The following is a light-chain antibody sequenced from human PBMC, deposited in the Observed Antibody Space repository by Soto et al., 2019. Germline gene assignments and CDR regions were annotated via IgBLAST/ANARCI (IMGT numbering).Light chain of an antibody. Sequence: EIVLTQSPGTLSLSPGERATLSCRASQSVSSTSLAWYQQKPGQAPRLLMYDTSSRATGIPDRFSGSGSGTDFTLTITRLEPEDFAVYYCHLYDRSTGTFGQGTKVEIK. J-gene: IGKJ1*01. CDR3: HLYDRSTGT. CDR1: QSVSSTS. CDR2: DTS. V-gene: IGKV3-20*01.